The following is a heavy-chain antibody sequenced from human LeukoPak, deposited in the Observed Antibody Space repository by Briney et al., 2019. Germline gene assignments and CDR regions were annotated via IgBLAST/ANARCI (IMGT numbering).Heavy chain of an antibody. J-gene: IGHJ4*02. V-gene: IGHV3-23*01. D-gene: IGHD4-17*01. Sequence: LGGSLRLSCAASGFTFSSYSMNWVRQAPGKGLEWVSSISGSGGKTYYADSVEGRFTVSRDNSKNTLYLQMNSLRAEDTALYYCARGRGGDYVPSRFDYWGQGTLVTVSS. CDR1: GFTFSSYS. CDR3: ARGRGGDYVPSRFDY. CDR2: ISGSGGKT.